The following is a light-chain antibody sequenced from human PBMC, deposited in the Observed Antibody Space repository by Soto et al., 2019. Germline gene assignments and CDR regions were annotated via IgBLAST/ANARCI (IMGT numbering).Light chain of an antibody. CDR2: DVS. CDR3: SSYTSSTTIV. V-gene: IGLV2-14*01. CDR1: SSYVGGYNY. J-gene: IGLJ2*01. Sequence: QSALTQPASVSGSPGQSITISCTGTSSYVGGYNYVSWYQQHPGKAPKLMISDVSKRPSGVSNRFSGSKSGNTASLTISGLQAEDEADYYCSSYTSSTTIVFGGGTKLTVL.